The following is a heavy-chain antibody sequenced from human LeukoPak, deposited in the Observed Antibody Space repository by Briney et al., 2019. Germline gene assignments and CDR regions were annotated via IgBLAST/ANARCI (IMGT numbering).Heavy chain of an antibody. D-gene: IGHD3-10*01. J-gene: IGHJ3*02. CDR2: IYHSGST. CDR1: GGSISSGGYS. Sequence: SETLSLTCAVSGGSISSGGYSWNWIRQPPGKGLEWIGYIYHSGSTYYNPSLKSRVTISVDRSKNQFSLKLSSVTAADTAVYYCARVHYYGSGSYAFDIWGQGTMVTVSS. CDR3: ARVHYYGSGSYAFDI. V-gene: IGHV4-30-2*01.